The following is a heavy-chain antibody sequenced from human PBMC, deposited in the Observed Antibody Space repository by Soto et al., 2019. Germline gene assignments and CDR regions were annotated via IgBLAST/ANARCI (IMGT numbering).Heavy chain of an antibody. CDR3: TRWHGSSAQDH. D-gene: IGHD6-13*01. CDR2: ISGDMSST. CDR1: GFSFSDYW. J-gene: IGHJ4*02. Sequence: IPSFVASGFSFSDYWMHWFRQVPGEGLVWVSRISGDMSSTNDADSGKGRFTTSRDNAKNTLYVQLNSLRAEATAVYDYTRWHGSSAQDHWGQG. V-gene: IGHV3-74*01.